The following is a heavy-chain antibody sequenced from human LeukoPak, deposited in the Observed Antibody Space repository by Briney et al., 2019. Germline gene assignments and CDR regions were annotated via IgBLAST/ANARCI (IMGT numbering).Heavy chain of an antibody. V-gene: IGHV1-2*02. CDR1: GYTFTGYY. CDR3: ARERGYCSSSSCYTSDAFDI. D-gene: IGHD2-2*02. CDR2: INPNIGGT. J-gene: IGHJ3*02. Sequence: ASVKVSCKTSGYTFTGYYMHWVRQAAGHGLEWVGWINPNIGGTNYAQKFQGRVTMTRDTSISTAHMELSRLRSDDTAVYYCARERGYCSSSSCYTSDAFDIWGQGTMVTVSS.